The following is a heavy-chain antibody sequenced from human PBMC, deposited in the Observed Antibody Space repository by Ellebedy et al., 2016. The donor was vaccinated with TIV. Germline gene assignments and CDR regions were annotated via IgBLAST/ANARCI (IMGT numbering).Heavy chain of an antibody. D-gene: IGHD1-26*01. V-gene: IGHV1-69*13. J-gene: IGHJ4*02. CDR1: GYTFTGYY. Sequence: SVKVSCXASGYTFTGYYMHWVRQAPGQGLEWMGGIIPIFGTANYAQKFQGRVTITADESTSTAYMELSSLRSEDTAVYYCARALREDSSFDYWGQGTLVTVSS. CDR2: IIPIFGTA. CDR3: ARALREDSSFDY.